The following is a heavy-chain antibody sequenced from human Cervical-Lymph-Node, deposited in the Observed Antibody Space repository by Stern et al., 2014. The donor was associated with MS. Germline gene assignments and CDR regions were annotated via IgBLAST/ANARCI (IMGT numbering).Heavy chain of an antibody. CDR1: GGTLTSYA. J-gene: IGHJ4*02. V-gene: IGHV1-69*01. D-gene: IGHD3-22*01. CDR2: IIPIFGTA. CDR3: ATVGDHYDSSGYYYGH. Sequence: VQLVESGAEVKKPGSSVKVSCKASGGTLTSYAISWVRQAPGQGLEWMGGIIPIFGTAHYAQKCQGRVPITADESTSTVYMDLSSLRSEDTATYYCATVGDHYDSSGYYYGHWGQGTQVTVSS.